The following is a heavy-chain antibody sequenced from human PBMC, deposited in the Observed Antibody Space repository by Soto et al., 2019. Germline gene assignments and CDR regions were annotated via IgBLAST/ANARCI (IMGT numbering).Heavy chain of an antibody. J-gene: IGHJ4*02. V-gene: IGHV3-30-3*01. CDR1: GFTFSSYA. CDR3: ARVGCGGDC. Sequence: QVQLVESGGGVVQPGRSLRLSCAASGFTFSSYAMHWVRQAPGKGLEWVAVISYDGSNKYYADSVKGRFTISRDNSKNTLYLQMNSLRAEDTAVYYCARVGCGGDCWGQGTLVTVSS. D-gene: IGHD2-21*01. CDR2: ISYDGSNK.